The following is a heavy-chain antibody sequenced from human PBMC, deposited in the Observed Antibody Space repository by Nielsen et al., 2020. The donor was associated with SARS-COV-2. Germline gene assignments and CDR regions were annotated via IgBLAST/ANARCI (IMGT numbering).Heavy chain of an antibody. V-gene: IGHV3-21*01. J-gene: IGHJ4*02. D-gene: IGHD2-8*01. CDR2: ISSSGSYI. CDR3: ATDQYCPNGICSSGGRDY. CDR1: GLTFSIYS. Sequence: GGSLRLSCAASGLTFSIYSMMWVRQAPGKGLEWVSHISSSGSYIYYADSVKGRFTISRDNAKNSVYLQMNSLRAEDTAVYYCATDQYCPNGICSSGGRDYWAREPWSPSPQ.